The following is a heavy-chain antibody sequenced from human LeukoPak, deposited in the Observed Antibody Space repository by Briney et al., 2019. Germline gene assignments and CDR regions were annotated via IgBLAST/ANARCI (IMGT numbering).Heavy chain of an antibody. D-gene: IGHD6-13*01. Sequence: KPSETLSLPCAVYGGSFSGYYWSWIRQPPGKGLEWIGEINHSGSTNYNPSLKSRVTISVDTSKNQFSLKLSSVTAADTAVYYCARGRAAAGDFDYWGQGTLVTVSS. CDR2: INHSGST. J-gene: IGHJ4*02. CDR3: ARGRAAAGDFDY. V-gene: IGHV4-34*01. CDR1: GGSFSGYY.